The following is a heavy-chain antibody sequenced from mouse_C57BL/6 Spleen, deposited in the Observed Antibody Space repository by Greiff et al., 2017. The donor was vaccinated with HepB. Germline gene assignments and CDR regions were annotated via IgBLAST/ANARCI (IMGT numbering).Heavy chain of an antibody. V-gene: IGHV1-80*01. Sequence: QVMLVESGAELVKPGASVKMSCKASGYAFSSYWMNWVKQRPGKELEWIGQLYPGDGDTNYNVKFKGKATLTADKSSSTAYIQLSSLTAEDSAVYFCARGDGYYWDFDDWGTGTTVTVSS. J-gene: IGHJ1*03. CDR2: LYPGDGDT. D-gene: IGHD2-3*01. CDR3: ARGDGYYWDFDD. CDR1: GYAFSSYW.